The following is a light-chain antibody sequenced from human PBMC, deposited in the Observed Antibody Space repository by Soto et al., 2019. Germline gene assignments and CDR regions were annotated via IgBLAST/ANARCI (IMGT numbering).Light chain of an antibody. J-gene: IGKJ1*01. CDR1: QSVSSSY. V-gene: IGKV3-20*01. CDR3: HQYGISPRT. CDR2: GAS. Sequence: EIVLTQSPGTLSLSPGERATLSCRASQSVSSSYLGWYQQKPGQAPRLLIYGASSRATGIPDRFSGSGSGTDFTLTVTRLEPEDFAVYYCHQYGISPRTFGQGCKV.